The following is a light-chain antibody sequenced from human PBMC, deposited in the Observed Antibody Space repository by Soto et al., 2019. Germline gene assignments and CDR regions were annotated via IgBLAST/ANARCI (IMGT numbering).Light chain of an antibody. J-gene: IGKJ3*01. CDR2: SAS. V-gene: IGKV1-9*01. CDR3: PQLNSHHTT. Sequence: DIQLTQSPSFLSASVGDRVTITCRASQGISSYLAWYQQKPGKAPKLLIYSASTLQSGVPSRCSGSGSGTECTLKIISLQPEELATYYCPQLNSHHTTFGPGNTVDIK. CDR1: QGISSY.